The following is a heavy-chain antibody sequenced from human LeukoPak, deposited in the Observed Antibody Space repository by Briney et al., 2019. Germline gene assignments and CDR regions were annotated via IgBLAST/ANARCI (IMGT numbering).Heavy chain of an antibody. CDR2: INHSGST. V-gene: IGHV4-34*01. J-gene: IGHJ5*01. D-gene: IGHD4/OR15-4a*01. CDR1: GGSFSGYY. CDR3: VRHDGRGGATMGAFDS. Sequence: SETLSLTCAVYGGSFSGYYWSWIRQPPGKGLEWIGEINHSGSTNYNPSLNSRVTISVVTSKDQFTLQLNSVTAADTAVYYCVRHDGRGGATMGAFDSWGQGSLVTVSS.